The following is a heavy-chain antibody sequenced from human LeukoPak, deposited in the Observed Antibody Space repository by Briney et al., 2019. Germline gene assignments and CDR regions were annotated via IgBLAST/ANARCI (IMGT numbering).Heavy chain of an antibody. CDR2: INPNSGGT. CDR3: ARADSGSYTYYFDY. J-gene: IGHJ4*02. D-gene: IGHD3-10*01. Sequence: ASVKVSCKASGYTFTGYYMHWVRQAPGQGLEWMGWINPNSGGTNYAQKLQGRVTMTRDTSISTAYMELSRLRSDDTAVYYCARADSGSYTYYFDYWGQGTLVTVSS. V-gene: IGHV1-2*02. CDR1: GYTFTGYY.